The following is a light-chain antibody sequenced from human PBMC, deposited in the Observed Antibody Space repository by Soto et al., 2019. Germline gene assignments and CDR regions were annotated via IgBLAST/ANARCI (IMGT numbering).Light chain of an antibody. Sequence: DIQMTQSPSTLSASVGDRVTITCRASQSISRSLAWYQHQPGKAPKLLIYDVSSLESGVPSRFSGFGSGTEFPLYINNLPPGHFGTYFFQQFYMGWTFGQGTKVDLK. J-gene: IGKJ1*01. CDR1: QSISRS. CDR2: DVS. CDR3: QQFYMGWT. V-gene: IGKV1-5*01.